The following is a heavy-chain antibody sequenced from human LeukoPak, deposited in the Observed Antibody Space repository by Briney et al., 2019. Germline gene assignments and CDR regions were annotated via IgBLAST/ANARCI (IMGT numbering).Heavy chain of an antibody. J-gene: IGHJ4*02. V-gene: IGHV3-48*02. CDR1: GFIFSDYN. CDR3: AREPPGNYDSSGYYYAYFDC. Sequence: GGSLRLSCAASGFIFSDYNMNWVRQAPGKGLEWVSYISRGSSTIYYADSVKGRFTISRDNAKNSLYLQMNSLTDEDTAVYYCAREPPGNYDSSGYYYAYFDCWGQGTLVTVSS. CDR2: ISRGSSTI. D-gene: IGHD3-22*01.